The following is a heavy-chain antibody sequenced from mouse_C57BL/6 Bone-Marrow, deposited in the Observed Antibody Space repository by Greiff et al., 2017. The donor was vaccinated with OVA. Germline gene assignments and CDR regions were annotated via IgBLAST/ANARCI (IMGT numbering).Heavy chain of an antibody. D-gene: IGHD1-1*01. CDR2: ISSGSSTI. CDR1: GFTFSDYG. V-gene: IGHV5-17*01. J-gene: IGHJ4*01. Sequence: EVKLMESGGGLVKPGGSLKLSCAASGFTFSDYGMHWVRQAPEKGLEWVAYISSGSSTIYYADTVKGRFTISRDNAKNTLFLQMTSLRSEDTAMYYCARRDYYGSSSLTGREAMDYWGQGTSVTVSS. CDR3: ARRDYYGSSSLTGREAMDY.